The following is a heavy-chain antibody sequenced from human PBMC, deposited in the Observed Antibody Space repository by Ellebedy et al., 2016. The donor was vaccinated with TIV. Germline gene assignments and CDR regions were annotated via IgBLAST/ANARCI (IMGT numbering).Heavy chain of an antibody. J-gene: IGHJ6*03. CDR1: GFTFSSYS. CDR2: ISSSSSTI. D-gene: IGHD2-2*01. CDR3: ARDDLIPAAIYYYYYYMDV. Sequence: GESLKISXAASGFTFSSYSMNWVRQAPGKGLEWVSYISSSSSTIYYADSVKGRFTISRDNAKNSLYLQMNSLRDEDTAVYYCARDDLIPAAIYYYYYYMDVWGKGTTVTVSS. V-gene: IGHV3-48*02.